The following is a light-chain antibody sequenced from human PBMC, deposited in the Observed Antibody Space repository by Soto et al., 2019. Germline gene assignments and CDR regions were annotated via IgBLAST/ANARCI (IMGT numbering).Light chain of an antibody. Sequence: IQMTQSPSTLSASVGDRVTITCRASQSIGYWLAWYQQKPGKAPKPLIYMASSLESGVSPRFSGSGAGTEFTLSISSLQPDDFATYYCQQYSRQATFGQGIKVDIK. CDR2: MAS. CDR1: QSIGYW. CDR3: QQYSRQAT. J-gene: IGKJ1*01. V-gene: IGKV1-5*03.